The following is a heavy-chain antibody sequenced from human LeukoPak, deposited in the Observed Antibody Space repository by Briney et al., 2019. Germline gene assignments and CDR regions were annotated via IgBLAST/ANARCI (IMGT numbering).Heavy chain of an antibody. V-gene: IGHV1-2*02. J-gene: IGHJ4*02. Sequence: GASVTVSCKASGYTFTGYYMRWVRQAPGQGLEWMGWINPNSGGTIYAQYFQGRVTMTRDTSISTAHMELSRLRSDDTAVYYCARGGDYNWNFDYWGQGTLVTVSS. CDR3: ARGGDYNWNFDY. CDR2: INPNSGGT. CDR1: GYTFTGYY. D-gene: IGHD1-20*01.